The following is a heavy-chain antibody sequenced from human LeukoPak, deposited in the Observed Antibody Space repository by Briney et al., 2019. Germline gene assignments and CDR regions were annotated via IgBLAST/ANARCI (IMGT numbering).Heavy chain of an antibody. J-gene: IGHJ4*02. Sequence: GGSLRLSCAASRFTFSSYAMSWVRQAPGKGLEWVSGISGSGGSTSYADSVKGRFTISRDNSKNTLYLQMNSLRAEDTAVYYCAKDRSYACDYWGQGTLVTVSS. CDR2: ISGSGGST. V-gene: IGHV3-23*01. CDR3: AKDRSYACDY. D-gene: IGHD3-16*01. CDR1: RFTFSSYA.